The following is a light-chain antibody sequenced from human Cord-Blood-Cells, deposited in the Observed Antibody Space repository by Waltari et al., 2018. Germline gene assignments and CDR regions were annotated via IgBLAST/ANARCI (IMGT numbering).Light chain of an antibody. CDR2: EVS. CDR3: CSYAGSYTFV. V-gene: IGLV2-11*01. CDR1: SSDVGGYNY. J-gene: IGLJ1*01. Sequence: QSALTQPRPASGSTGHAVTLSRTETSSDVGGYNYVSWYQQHQGKSPKLMIYEVSKRPSGVPDRFSGSKSGNTASLTISGLQAEDEADYYCCSYAGSYTFVFGTGTKVTVL.